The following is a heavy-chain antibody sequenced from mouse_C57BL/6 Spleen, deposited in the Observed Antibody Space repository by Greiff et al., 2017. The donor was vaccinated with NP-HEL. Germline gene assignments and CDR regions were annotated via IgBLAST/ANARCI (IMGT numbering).Heavy chain of an antibody. CDR1: GFTFSSYA. Sequence: EVKLVESGGGLVKPGGSLKLSCPASGFTFSSYAMSWVRQTPEKRLEWVATISDGGSYTYYPDNVKGRVTISRDNAKNNLYLQMSHLKSEDTAMYYCARDRGYYGNWYFDVWGTGTTVTVSS. J-gene: IGHJ1*03. D-gene: IGHD1-1*01. V-gene: IGHV5-4*01. CDR3: ARDRGYYGNWYFDV. CDR2: ISDGGSYT.